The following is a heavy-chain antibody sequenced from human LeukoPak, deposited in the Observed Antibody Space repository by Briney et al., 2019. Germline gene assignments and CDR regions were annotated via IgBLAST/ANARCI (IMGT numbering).Heavy chain of an antibody. Sequence: GGSLRLSCAASGFIFSSYAMSWVRQAPGKGLEWVSAISGSGGSTYYADSVKGRFTISRDNSKNTLYLQMNSLRAEDTAVYYCANAPYYYDSSGYYYFDYWGQGTLVTVSS. D-gene: IGHD3-22*01. CDR2: ISGSGGST. CDR3: ANAPYYYDSSGYYYFDY. V-gene: IGHV3-23*01. J-gene: IGHJ4*02. CDR1: GFIFSSYA.